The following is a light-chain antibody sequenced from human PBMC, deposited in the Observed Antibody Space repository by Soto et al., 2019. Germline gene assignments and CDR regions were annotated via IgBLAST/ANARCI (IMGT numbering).Light chain of an antibody. CDR1: QSVLYSSSNKNY. Sequence: DIVMTQSPDSLVVSLGERATINCKSSQSVLYSSSNKNYLAWYQQKPGQTPKLLIYWASTRESGVPDRFSGSGSGTDFTLTISSLQAEDVAVYYCQQYYSSPTFGQGTKVE. CDR3: QQYYSSPT. V-gene: IGKV4-1*01. CDR2: WAS. J-gene: IGKJ1*01.